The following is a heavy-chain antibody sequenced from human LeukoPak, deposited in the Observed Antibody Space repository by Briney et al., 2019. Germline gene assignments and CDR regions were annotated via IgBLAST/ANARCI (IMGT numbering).Heavy chain of an antibody. D-gene: IGHD4-17*01. V-gene: IGHV3-7*03. CDR3: ARDARGLYGDIGWFDP. CDR1: GSIFSTYW. Sequence: GGSLRLSCAASGSIFSTYWMTWVRQAPGKGLEWVANINQDGSEKFYVDSVKGRFTISRDNAKNSLYLQMNSLRAEDTALYYCARDARGLYGDIGWFDPWGQGTLVAVSS. J-gene: IGHJ5*02. CDR2: INQDGSEK.